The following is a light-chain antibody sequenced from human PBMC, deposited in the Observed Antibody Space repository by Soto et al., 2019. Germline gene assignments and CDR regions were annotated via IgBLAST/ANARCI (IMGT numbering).Light chain of an antibody. J-gene: IGKJ4*01. CDR2: DAS. CDR1: QSVSSY. Sequence: ILFTQSPDTLSLSPGERATLSCRASQSVSSYLAWYQQKPGQAPRLLIYDASNRATGIPARFSGSGSGTDFTLTISSLEPEDFAVYYCQQRSNWPLAFGGGTKVDIK. CDR3: QQRSNWPLA. V-gene: IGKV3-11*01.